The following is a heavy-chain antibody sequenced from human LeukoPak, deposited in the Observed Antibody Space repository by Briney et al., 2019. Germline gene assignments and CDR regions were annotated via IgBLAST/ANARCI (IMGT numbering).Heavy chain of an antibody. CDR3: AKEGGYSSGWYSPDAFDI. V-gene: IGHV3-30*18. J-gene: IGHJ4*02. CDR2: ISYDGSNK. Sequence: GGSLRLSCAASGFTFSSYGMHWVRQAPGKGLEWVAVISYDGSNKYYADSVKGRFTISRDNSMNTLYLQMNSLRAEDTAVYYCAKEGGYSSGWYSPDAFDIWGQGTLVTVSS. D-gene: IGHD6-19*01. CDR1: GFTFSSYG.